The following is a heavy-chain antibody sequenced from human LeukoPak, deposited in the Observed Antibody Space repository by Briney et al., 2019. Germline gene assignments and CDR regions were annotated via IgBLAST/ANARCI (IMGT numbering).Heavy chain of an antibody. V-gene: IGHV3-23*01. CDR2: ITATGRDT. CDR1: GFTFSSYS. D-gene: IGHD2-2*01. J-gene: IGHJ4*02. CDR3: AKGTLGSCSGAACYEFDN. Sequence: GGSLRLSCAASGFTFSSYSMNWVRQAPGKRLEWVSSITATGRDTYYALSVKGRITISRDNSKNTLYLQMNSLRADDTALYYCAKGTLGSCSGAACYEFDNWGQGTLVTVSS.